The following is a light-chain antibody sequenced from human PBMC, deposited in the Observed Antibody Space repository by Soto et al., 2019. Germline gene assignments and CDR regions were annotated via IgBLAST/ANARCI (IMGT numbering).Light chain of an antibody. J-gene: IGKJ1*01. V-gene: IGKV3-20*01. CDR3: HQCGTSWWT. Sequence: EIVLTQSPGSLSLSPGERATLSCRASQSVSSTYLAWYQQKPGQAPRVLIYGASSRATGIPDRFSGSGSGTEFTLTISRLEPEGAAVYYCHQCGTSWWTFGQGTKVDIK. CDR1: QSVSSTY. CDR2: GAS.